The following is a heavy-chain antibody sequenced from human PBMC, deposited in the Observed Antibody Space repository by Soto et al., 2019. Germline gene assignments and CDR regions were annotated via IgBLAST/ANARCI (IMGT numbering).Heavy chain of an antibody. Sequence: EKLPVTYTVSVGSISSYYLGWIRPPACKGLECIGRIYTSGSTNYNPSLNRLVTMSLDTSKNQFSLKLSSVTAADTAVYYCAIYGGSSGYYYGWFAPWGQGTFLTGS. CDR3: AIYGGSSGYYYGWFAP. D-gene: IGHD3-22*01. CDR2: IYTSGST. V-gene: IGHV4-4*07. J-gene: IGHJ5*02. CDR1: VGSISSYY.